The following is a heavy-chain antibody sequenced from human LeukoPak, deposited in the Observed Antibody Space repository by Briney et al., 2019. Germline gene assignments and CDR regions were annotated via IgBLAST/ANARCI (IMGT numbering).Heavy chain of an antibody. V-gene: IGHV1-69*05. D-gene: IGHD6-13*01. CDR3: ARDLPSSWRFDY. CDR1: GGTFSSYA. J-gene: IGHJ4*02. CDR2: IIPIFGTA. Sequence: SVKVSCKASGGTFSSYAISWVRQAPGQGLGWMGRIIPIFGTANYAQKFQGRVTITTDESTSTAYMELSSLRSEDTAVYYCARDLPSSWRFDYWGQGTLVTVSS.